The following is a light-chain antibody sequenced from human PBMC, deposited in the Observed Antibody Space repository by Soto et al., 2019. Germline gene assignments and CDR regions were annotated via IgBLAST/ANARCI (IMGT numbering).Light chain of an antibody. V-gene: IGKV3-15*01. CDR1: QGVNNN. CDR3: QQYYSCPLT. Sequence: EIGMTQSPSTLSASPGERATLSCTASQGVNNNVAWYQQKPGHTPRLLIYSASIGATGTPSRFGGSGSGSDFTLTISSLQSEDFAVYYCQQYYSCPLTFGPGTKVDIK. J-gene: IGKJ3*01. CDR2: SAS.